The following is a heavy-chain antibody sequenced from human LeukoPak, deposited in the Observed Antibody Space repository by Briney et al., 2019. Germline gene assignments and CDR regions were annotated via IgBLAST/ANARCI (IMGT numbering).Heavy chain of an antibody. CDR1: GGSISSYY. D-gene: IGHD2-15*01. J-gene: IGHJ6*02. V-gene: IGHV4-59*08. CDR3: ARLYCSGGSCYSTRNYYYYGMDV. Sequence: SETLSLTCTVSGGSISSYYWSWIRQPPGKGLEWIGYIYYSGSTNYNPSLKSRVTISVDTSKNQFSLKLSSVAAADTAVYYCARLYCSGGSCYSTRNYYYYGMDVRGQGTTVTVSS. CDR2: IYYSGST.